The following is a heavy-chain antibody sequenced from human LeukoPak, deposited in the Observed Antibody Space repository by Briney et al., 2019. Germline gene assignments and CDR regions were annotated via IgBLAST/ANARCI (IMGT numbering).Heavy chain of an antibody. CDR1: GFTFSSYA. V-gene: IGHV3-23*01. CDR3: AKLRGWYYFDY. CDR2: ISGSGGST. Sequence: GGSLRLSCAASGFTFSSYAMSWVRQAPGKGLEWVSAISGSGGSTYYADSVKGRFTIPRDNSRNTLYLQMNSLRAEDTAVYYCAKLRGWYYFDYWGQGTLVTVSS. J-gene: IGHJ4*02. D-gene: IGHD6-19*01.